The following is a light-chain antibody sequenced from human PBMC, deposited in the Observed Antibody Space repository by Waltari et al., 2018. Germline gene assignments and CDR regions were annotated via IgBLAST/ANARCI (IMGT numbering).Light chain of an antibody. CDR2: DAS. CDR3: QQRGNLPET. Sequence: EIVLTQSPGTLSLSPGDRATLSCRASQNVNSFLAWYQQKRGQAPRLLIYDASKRATGIPDRISGSWSGTDFTLTISSLEPEDFAIYYCQQRGNLPETFGRGTRVEMK. V-gene: IGKV3-11*01. J-gene: IGKJ2*01. CDR1: QNVNSF.